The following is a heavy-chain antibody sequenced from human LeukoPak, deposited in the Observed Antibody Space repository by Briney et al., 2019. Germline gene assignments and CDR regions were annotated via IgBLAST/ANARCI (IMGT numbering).Heavy chain of an antibody. V-gene: IGHV3-48*02. Sequence: GGSLRLSCAASGFTCSSYSMNWVRQAPGKGLEWVSYISSSSSTVYYADSVKGRLTISRDNAKNSLYLLLNSLRDEDTAVYYCARDWGDHSNPYYYYGMDVWGQGTTVIVSS. D-gene: IGHD4-11*01. CDR1: GFTCSSYS. CDR2: ISSSSSTV. J-gene: IGHJ6*02. CDR3: ARDWGDHSNPYYYYGMDV.